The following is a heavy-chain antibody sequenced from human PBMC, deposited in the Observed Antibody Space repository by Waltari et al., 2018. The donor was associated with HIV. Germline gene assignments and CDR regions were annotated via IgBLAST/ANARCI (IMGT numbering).Heavy chain of an antibody. Sequence: EVLLVASGAGLDQPWGSRRLSCPASGSSCTSYAMNWVRQAPGKGLEWIAYISRSSDYIYYADSIKGRFTISRDNAKNSVFLHMDNLRDVDTAVYYCTATVTTRGTFDYWGQGTAVPVS. CDR1: GSSCTSYA. CDR2: ISRSSDYI. J-gene: IGHJ4*02. CDR3: TATVTTRGTFDY. V-gene: IGHV3-21*01. D-gene: IGHD4-17*01.